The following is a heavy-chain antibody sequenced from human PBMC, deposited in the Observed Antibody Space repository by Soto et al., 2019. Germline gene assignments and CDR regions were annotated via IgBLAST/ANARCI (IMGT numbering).Heavy chain of an antibody. D-gene: IGHD5-18*01. CDR1: GFTFSSYA. Sequence: GGSLRLCCAASGFTFSSYAMSWVRQAPGKGLEWVSAISGSGGNTYYADSVKGRFTISRDNSKNTLYLQMNSLRAEDTAVYYCANRDTSMVTRYYYGMDVWGQGTTVTVSS. CDR2: ISGSGGNT. CDR3: ANRDTSMVTRYYYGMDV. V-gene: IGHV3-23*01. J-gene: IGHJ6*02.